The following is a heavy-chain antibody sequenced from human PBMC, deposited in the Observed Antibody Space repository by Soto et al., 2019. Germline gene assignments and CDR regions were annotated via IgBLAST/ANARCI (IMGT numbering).Heavy chain of an antibody. CDR1: GYXFAGYL. Sequence: EXLKISCKCSGYXFAGYLLAWVRHMPGKGLELMGIIYPSDSDTRYRPSFQGQVTISADKSISSAYLQWSSMRASDNAMYYCARGGVSTRTFDYWGQGTPGTVS. J-gene: IGHJ4*02. V-gene: IGHV5-51*01. D-gene: IGHD3-3*01. CDR3: ARGGVSTRTFDY. CDR2: IYPSDSDT.